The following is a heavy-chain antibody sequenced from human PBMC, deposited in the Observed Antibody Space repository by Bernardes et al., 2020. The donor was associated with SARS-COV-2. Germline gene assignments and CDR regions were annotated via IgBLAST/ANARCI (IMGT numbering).Heavy chain of an antibody. V-gene: IGHV3-48*01. CDR1: GFTFSSYS. J-gene: IGHJ4*02. CDR3: ARVSWSAYYYDSSGDYLDY. D-gene: IGHD3-22*01. Sequence: GGSLRLSCAASGFTFSSYSMTWVRQAPGKGPEWISYISRSRKTINYAASVRGRFTISRDTAKSSLYLQMNSLRAEDTAVYYCARVSWSAYYYDSSGDYLDYWGQGTLVTVSS. CDR2: ISRSRKTI.